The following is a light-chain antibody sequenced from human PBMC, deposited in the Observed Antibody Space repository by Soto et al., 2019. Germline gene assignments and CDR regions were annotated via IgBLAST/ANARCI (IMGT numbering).Light chain of an antibody. CDR1: SSDVGGYNY. V-gene: IGLV2-8*01. Sequence: HSALTQPPSASGSPGQSVTISCTGTSSDVGGYNYVSWYQQHPGKVPKLMIYEVSKRPSGVPDRFSGSKSGNTASLTVSGLQADDEADYYCASYAGSTTVFGTGTKLTVL. CDR3: ASYAGSTTV. J-gene: IGLJ1*01. CDR2: EVS.